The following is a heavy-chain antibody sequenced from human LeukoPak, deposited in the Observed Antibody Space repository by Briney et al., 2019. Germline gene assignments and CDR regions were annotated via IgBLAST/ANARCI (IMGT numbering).Heavy chain of an antibody. Sequence: PSETLSLTCTVSGGSISRYYRSWIRQPPGKGLEWIGYIYYSGSTNYNPSLKSRVTISVDTSKNQFSLQLSSVTDADTAVYYCARYMATVGRFDYWGQGTLVTVSS. J-gene: IGHJ4*02. CDR1: GGSISRYY. CDR3: ARYMATVGRFDY. V-gene: IGHV4-59*01. CDR2: IYYSGST. D-gene: IGHD5-24*01.